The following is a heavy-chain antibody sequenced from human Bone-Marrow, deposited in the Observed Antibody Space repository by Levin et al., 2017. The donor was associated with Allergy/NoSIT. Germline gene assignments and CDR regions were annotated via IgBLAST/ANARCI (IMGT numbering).Heavy chain of an antibody. D-gene: IGHD1-26*01. CDR3: AKGIMATTPGVYYFYFYGMDV. J-gene: IGHJ6*02. V-gene: IGHV3-30*18. CDR2: ISYDGGKQ. CDR1: GFTFSNYG. Sequence: GGSLRLSCAASGFTFSNYGLHWARQAPGKGLEWVAVISYDGGKQYYADSVKDRFTISRDNSNNTVYPQMSSLKTEDTAVYYCAKGIMATTPGVYYFYFYGMDVWGQGTTVTVTS.